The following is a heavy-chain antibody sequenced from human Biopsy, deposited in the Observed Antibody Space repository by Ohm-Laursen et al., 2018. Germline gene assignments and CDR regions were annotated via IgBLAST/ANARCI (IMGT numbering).Heavy chain of an antibody. D-gene: IGHD3-16*01. Sequence: SVKVSCKASGGTLITYAISWVRQAPGQGLEWVGGIIPIFDTANYAQKFQGRVTITADKSTTTSYMVLSSLRSDDTAIYYCAGENYYETGGYDGFSDSWGQGTLISVSS. J-gene: IGHJ4*02. CDR2: IIPIFDTA. CDR3: AGENYYETGGYDGFSDS. CDR1: GGTLITYA. V-gene: IGHV1-69*06.